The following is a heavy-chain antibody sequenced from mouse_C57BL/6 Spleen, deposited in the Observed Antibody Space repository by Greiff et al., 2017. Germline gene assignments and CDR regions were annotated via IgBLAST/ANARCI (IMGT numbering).Heavy chain of an antibody. V-gene: IGHV1-22*01. J-gene: IGHJ4*01. Sequence: SGPELVKPGASVKMSCKASGYTFTDYNMHWVKQSHGKSLEWIGYINPNNGGTSYNQTFKGKATLTVNKSSSTAYMELRSLTSEDSAVYYCARLGYYDAMDYWGQGTSVTVSS. D-gene: IGHD1-1*02. CDR3: ARLGYYDAMDY. CDR2: INPNNGGT. CDR1: GYTFTDYN.